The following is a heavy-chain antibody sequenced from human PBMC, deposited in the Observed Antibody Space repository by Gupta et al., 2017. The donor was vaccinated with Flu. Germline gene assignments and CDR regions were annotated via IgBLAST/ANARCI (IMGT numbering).Heavy chain of an antibody. Sequence: SDYIWNWIRQSPGQGLEWIGEINHSGSITYTPSLKSRVSMSVDKSKRQVSLKITSMNAADTAMYFCVGGREVPNSHYFMDVWGRGTTVTVSS. CDR2: INHSGSI. J-gene: IGHJ6*03. V-gene: IGHV4-34*01. CDR3: VGGREVPNSHYFMDV. D-gene: IGHD3-10*01. CDR1: SDYI.